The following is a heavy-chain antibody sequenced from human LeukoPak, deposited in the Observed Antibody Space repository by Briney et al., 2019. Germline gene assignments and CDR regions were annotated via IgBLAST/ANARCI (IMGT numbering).Heavy chain of an antibody. CDR2: MNPNSGNT. V-gene: IGHV1-8*01. Sequence: GASVKVSCKASGYTFTSYDINWGRQATGQGLEWMGWMNPNSGNTGYAQKFQGRVTMTRNTSISTAYMELSSLRSEDTAVYYCARGRGYSYGRARGYYFDYWGQGTLVTVSS. CDR3: ARGRGYSYGRARGYYFDY. CDR1: GYTFTSYD. J-gene: IGHJ4*02. D-gene: IGHD5-18*01.